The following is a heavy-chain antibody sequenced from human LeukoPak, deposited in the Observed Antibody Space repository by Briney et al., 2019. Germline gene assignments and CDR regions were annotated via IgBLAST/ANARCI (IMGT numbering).Heavy chain of an antibody. CDR3: AKVGGGDYMGGSPDY. J-gene: IGHJ4*02. V-gene: IGHV3-48*03. Sequence: PGGSLRLSCAASGFTFSTFELNWVRQAPGKGLEWVSYISSSGTTVYYADSVKGRFTISRDNSKNTLCLQMNSLRAEDTAEYYCAKVGGGDYMGGSPDYWGQGTLVTVSS. CDR1: GFTFSTFE. D-gene: IGHD4-17*01. CDR2: ISSSGTTV.